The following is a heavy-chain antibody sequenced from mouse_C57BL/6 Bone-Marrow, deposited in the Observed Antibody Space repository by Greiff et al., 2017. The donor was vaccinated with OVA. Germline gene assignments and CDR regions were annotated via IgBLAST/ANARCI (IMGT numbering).Heavy chain of an antibody. CDR2: INPSSGYT. V-gene: IGHV1-7*01. D-gene: IGHD1-1*01. CDR3: ARVAITTVVAGGYWYFDV. Sequence: VQLQQSGAELAKPGASVKLSCKASGYTFTSYWMHWVKQRPGQGLEWIGYINPSSGYTTYNQKFKDKATLTADKSSSTAYMQLSSLTYEDSAVYYCARVAITTVVAGGYWYFDVWGTGTTVTVSS. CDR1: GYTFTSYW. J-gene: IGHJ1*03.